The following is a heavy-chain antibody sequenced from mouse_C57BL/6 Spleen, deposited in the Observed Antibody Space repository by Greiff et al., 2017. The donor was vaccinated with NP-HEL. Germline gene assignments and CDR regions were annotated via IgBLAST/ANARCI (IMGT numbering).Heavy chain of an antibody. V-gene: IGHV1-69*01. D-gene: IGHD4-1*01. CDR3: ARGNGDVRAWFAY. CDR1: GYTFTSYW. Sequence: QVQLQQPGAELVMPGASVKLSCKASGYTFTSYWMHWVKQRPGQGLEWIGEIDPSDSYTNYNQKFKGKSTLTVEKSSSTAYMQLSSLTSEDSAVYYCARGNGDVRAWFAYWGQGTLVTVSA. J-gene: IGHJ3*01. CDR2: IDPSDSYT.